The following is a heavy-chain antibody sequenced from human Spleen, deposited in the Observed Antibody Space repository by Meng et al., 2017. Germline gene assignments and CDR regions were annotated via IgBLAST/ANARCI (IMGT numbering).Heavy chain of an antibody. CDR2: IGTYNGNT. CDR3: AREMPMTCYFDQ. J-gene: IGHJ4*03. V-gene: IGHV1-18*01. CDR1: GYSLTTYA. Sequence: VEGSCKASGYSLTTYAINWVRQAPGQGLEWMGWIGTYNGNTSYTQMLQDRVTMTTDTSTSTAYMELRSLRSDDTAVFLCAREMPMTCYFDQWGQGTLVTVSS. D-gene: IGHD3-22*01.